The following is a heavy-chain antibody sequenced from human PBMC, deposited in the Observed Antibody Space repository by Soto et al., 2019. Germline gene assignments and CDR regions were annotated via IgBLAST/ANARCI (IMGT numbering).Heavy chain of an antibody. CDR2: ISDTGAST. J-gene: IGHJ4*02. D-gene: IGHD6-19*01. Sequence: EVRLLEAGGGLKQPGGSLRLSCAASGFTFKESAMNWVRQAPGKGLEWLASISDTGASTWYAESVRGRLSISRDNSKNTLYLQMNSLRGEDTAVYYCAKGRGSGWAWYFDNWGQGTLVTVSS. V-gene: IGHV3-23*01. CDR3: AKGRGSGWAWYFDN. CDR1: GFTFKESA.